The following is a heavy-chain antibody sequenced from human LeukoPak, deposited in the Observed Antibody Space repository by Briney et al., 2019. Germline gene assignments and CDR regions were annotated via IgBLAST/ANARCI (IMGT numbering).Heavy chain of an antibody. J-gene: IGHJ4*02. CDR1: GATFSSYA. Sequence: SVKVSCKAPGATFSSYAISWVRQAPGQRLEWMGRIIPIFGTANYAQKFQGRVTITTDESTSTAYMELSSLRSEDTAVYYCARDVWSVYYDSSGYYTLGYWGQGTLVTVSS. V-gene: IGHV1-69*05. CDR3: ARDVWSVYYDSSGYYTLGY. CDR2: IIPIFGTA. D-gene: IGHD3-22*01.